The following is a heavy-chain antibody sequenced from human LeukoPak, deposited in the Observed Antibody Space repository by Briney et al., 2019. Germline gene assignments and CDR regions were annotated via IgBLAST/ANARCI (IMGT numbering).Heavy chain of an antibody. CDR3: AGDPVVTHYYGSNPPGAFDI. Sequence: PSETLSLTCTVSTGPISSYYWSWIRQPAGKGLEWIGRIYVSGSTNYNPSLKSRATMSVDTSKNQFSLKLRSVTAADSAVYYCAGDPVVTHYYGSNPPGAFDIWGQGTMVTVSS. CDR1: TGPISSYY. V-gene: IGHV4-4*07. D-gene: IGHD3-10*01. J-gene: IGHJ3*02. CDR2: IYVSGST.